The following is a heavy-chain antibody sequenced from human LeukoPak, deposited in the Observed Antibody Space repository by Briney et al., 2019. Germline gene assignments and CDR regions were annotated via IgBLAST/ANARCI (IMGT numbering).Heavy chain of an antibody. V-gene: IGHV1-2*02. J-gene: IGHJ5*02. CDR1: GYTFTGYY. CDR3: ARGVAASPKVWFDP. D-gene: IGHD2-15*01. Sequence: ASVKVSCTASGYTFTGYYMHWVRQAPGQGLEWMGWINPNSGGTNYAQKFQGGVTMTRDTSISTAYMELSRLRSDDTAVYYCARGVAASPKVWFDPWGQGTLVTVSS. CDR2: INPNSGGT.